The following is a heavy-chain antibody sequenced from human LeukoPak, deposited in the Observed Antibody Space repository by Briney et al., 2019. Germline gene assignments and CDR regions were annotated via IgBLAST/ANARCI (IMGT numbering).Heavy chain of an antibody. CDR3: ARDRVAVAGSYMDV. Sequence: ASVMVSCKASGYTFTGYYMHWVRQAPGQGLEWMGWINPNSGGTNYAQKFQGRVTMTRDTSISTAYMELSRLRSDDTAVYYCARDRVAVAGSYMDVWGKGTTVTVSS. CDR2: INPNSGGT. V-gene: IGHV1-2*02. D-gene: IGHD6-19*01. CDR1: GYTFTGYY. J-gene: IGHJ6*03.